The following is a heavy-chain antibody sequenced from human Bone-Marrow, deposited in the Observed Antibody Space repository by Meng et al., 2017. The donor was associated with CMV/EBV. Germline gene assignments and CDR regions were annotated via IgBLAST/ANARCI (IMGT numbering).Heavy chain of an antibody. Sequence: ASVKVSCKASGYTFTSYDINWVRQATGQGLEWMGWMNPNSGNTGYAQKFQGRVTITRNTSISTAYMELSSLRSEDTAVYYYARGSLPPIDYDFWSGYLRYYYYYGMDVWGQGTTVTVSS. CDR3: ARGSLPPIDYDFWSGYLRYYYYYGMDV. CDR1: GYTFTSYD. V-gene: IGHV1-8*03. D-gene: IGHD3-3*01. J-gene: IGHJ6*02. CDR2: MNPNSGNT.